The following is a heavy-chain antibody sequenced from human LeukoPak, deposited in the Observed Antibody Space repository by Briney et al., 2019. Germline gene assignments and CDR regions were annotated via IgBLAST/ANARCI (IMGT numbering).Heavy chain of an antibody. D-gene: IGHD5-12*01. Sequence: GASVKVSCKTSGYTFTTYGISWVRQAPGQGLEWMGWISAYNGNTNYAQKFQGRVTMTTDTSTSTAYMELRSLRSDDTAVYYCARGGYALHYYYYMDVWGKGTTVTVSS. CDR3: ARGGYALHYYYYMDV. V-gene: IGHV1-18*01. CDR2: ISAYNGNT. CDR1: GYTFTTYG. J-gene: IGHJ6*03.